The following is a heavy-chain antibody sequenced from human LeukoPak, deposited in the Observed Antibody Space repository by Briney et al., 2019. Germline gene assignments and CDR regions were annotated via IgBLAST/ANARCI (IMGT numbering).Heavy chain of an antibody. J-gene: IGHJ3*02. CDR3: AREDAEQMDNSFDI. CDR2: VYYIGST. V-gene: IGHV4-39*07. CDR1: GDSISRSSDY. Sequence: WETLSLTCTVSGDSISRSSDYWGWIRQPPGKGPEWIGSVYYIGSTFYNPSLKGRLTISIDTSKNQFSLKLRSVTAADTAVYYCAREDAEQMDNSFDIWGQGTMVTVSS. D-gene: IGHD5-24*01.